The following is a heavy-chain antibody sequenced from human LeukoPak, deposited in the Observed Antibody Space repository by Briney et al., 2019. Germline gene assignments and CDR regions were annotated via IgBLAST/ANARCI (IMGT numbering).Heavy chain of an antibody. Sequence: PSETLSLTCTVSGGSISSSSYYWSWIRQPPGKGLEWIGEINHSGSTNYNPSLKSRVTISVDTSKNQFSLKLSSVTAADTAVYYCARGLVLVYWGQGTLVTVSS. D-gene: IGHD2-8*02. CDR3: ARGLVLVY. CDR1: GGSISSSSYY. J-gene: IGHJ4*02. V-gene: IGHV4-39*07. CDR2: INHSGST.